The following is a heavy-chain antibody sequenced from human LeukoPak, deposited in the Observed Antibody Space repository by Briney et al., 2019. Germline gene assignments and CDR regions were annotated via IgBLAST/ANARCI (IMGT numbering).Heavy chain of an antibody. CDR3: ARTLGYCSSTSCYPHNYYYYGMDV. Sequence: GASLRLSCAASGFTFSGYALHWVRQAPGKGLQWVAVISYDGSNKYYADSVKGRFTISRDNSKNTLYLQMNSLRPEDTAVYYCARTLGYCSSTSCYPHNYYYYGMDVWGQGTTVTVSS. J-gene: IGHJ6*02. CDR2: ISYDGSNK. D-gene: IGHD2-2*01. V-gene: IGHV3-30-3*01. CDR1: GFTFSGYA.